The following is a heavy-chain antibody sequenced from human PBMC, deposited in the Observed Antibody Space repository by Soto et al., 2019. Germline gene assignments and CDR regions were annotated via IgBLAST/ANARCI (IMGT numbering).Heavy chain of an antibody. J-gene: IGHJ6*02. Sequence: QVQVVQSGAEVKRPGASVTVSCKASGYTFTNYYIHCVRQAPGQGLEWMGIINTGSGNTIYAQKFQGRVSMTRDTSTRTVYMALSSLRSEDTAVYYCARSDSEYYGLDVWGQGTTVTVSS. CDR2: INTGSGNT. CDR1: GYTFTNYY. CDR3: ARSDSEYYGLDV. V-gene: IGHV1-46*01.